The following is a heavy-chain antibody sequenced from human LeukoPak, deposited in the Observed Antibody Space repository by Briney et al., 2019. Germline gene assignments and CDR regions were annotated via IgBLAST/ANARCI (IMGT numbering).Heavy chain of an antibody. CDR2: INPNSGGT. J-gene: IGHJ4*02. D-gene: IGHD4-17*01. CDR1: GYTFTGYY. V-gene: IGHV1-2*02. Sequence: ASVRVSCKASGYTFTGYYMHWVRQAPGQGLEWMGWINPNSGGTNYAQKFQGRVTMTRDTSISTAYMELSRLRSDDTAVYYCARDYGDYLLFDYWGQGTLVTVSS. CDR3: ARDYGDYLLFDY.